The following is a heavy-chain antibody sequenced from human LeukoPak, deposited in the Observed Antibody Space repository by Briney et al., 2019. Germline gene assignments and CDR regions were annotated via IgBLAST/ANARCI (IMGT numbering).Heavy chain of an antibody. CDR1: GGSFSGYY. J-gene: IGHJ3*02. Sequence: SETLTLTCAVYGGSFSGYYWSWIRQPPGKGLEWIGYIYYSGSTNYNPSLKSRVTISVDTSNNKFSLKLTSLTAADTAVYYCVRHLSAGRPAFDIWGQGTMVTVSS. V-gene: IGHV4-59*08. CDR3: VRHLSAGRPAFDI. CDR2: IYYSGST. D-gene: IGHD2-15*01.